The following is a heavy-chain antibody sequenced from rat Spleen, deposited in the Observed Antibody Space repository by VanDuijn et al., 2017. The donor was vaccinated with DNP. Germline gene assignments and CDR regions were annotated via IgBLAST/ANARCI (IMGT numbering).Heavy chain of an antibody. Sequence: EVQLVESGGGLVQPGRSLKLSCVASGFTFSYYWMAWVRQAPTKGLEWVAYISYDGGNAHYVDSVKGRFTISRDNAKATLYLQMDGLRSEDTATYYCATPAHYGYKGDYWGQGVLVTVSS. D-gene: IGHD1-6*01. CDR1: GFTFSYYW. CDR3: ATPAHYGYKGDY. J-gene: IGHJ2*01. V-gene: IGHV5-20*01. CDR2: ISYDGGNA.